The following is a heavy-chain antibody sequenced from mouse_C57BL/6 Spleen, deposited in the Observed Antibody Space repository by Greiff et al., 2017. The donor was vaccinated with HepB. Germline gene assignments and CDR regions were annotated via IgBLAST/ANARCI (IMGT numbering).Heavy chain of an antibody. D-gene: IGHD2-3*01. CDR1: GYAFSSSW. CDR3: ASRWLLIDY. J-gene: IGHJ2*01. CDR2: IYPGDGDT. V-gene: IGHV1-82*01. Sequence: QVQLQQSGPELVKPGASVKISCKASGYAFSSSWMNWVKQRPGKGLEWIGRIYPGDGDTNYNGKFKGKATLTADKSSSTAYMQLSSLTSEDSAVYFCASRWLLIDYWGQGTTLTVSS.